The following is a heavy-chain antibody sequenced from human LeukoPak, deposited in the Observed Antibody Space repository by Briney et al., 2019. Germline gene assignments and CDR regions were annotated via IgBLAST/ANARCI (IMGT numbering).Heavy chain of an antibody. Sequence: GGSLRLSCAASGFTFSSNSMNWVRQAPGKGLEGVSATSGISGPTTIYADSVQGRFAVSRDNSRHTLFLQMNSLRAEDTAVYYCAKNYASGRGVPYAMDVWGQGTTVTVAS. CDR1: GFTFSSNS. V-gene: IGHV3-23*01. D-gene: IGHD3-10*01. CDR2: TSGISGPTT. J-gene: IGHJ6*02. CDR3: AKNYASGRGVPYAMDV.